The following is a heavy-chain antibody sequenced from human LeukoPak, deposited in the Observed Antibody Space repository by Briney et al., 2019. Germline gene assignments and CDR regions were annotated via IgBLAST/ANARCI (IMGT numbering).Heavy chain of an antibody. CDR2: ISYDGSNK. D-gene: IGHD1-1*01. Sequence: PGGSLRLSCAASGFTFSSYGMHGVRQAPGKGLEWVAVISYDGSNKYYADSVKGRFTISRDNSKNTLYLQMNSLRAEDTAVYYCAKLGTGTTSGWGQGTLVTVSS. J-gene: IGHJ4*02. CDR3: AKLGTGTTSG. V-gene: IGHV3-30*18. CDR1: GFTFSSYG.